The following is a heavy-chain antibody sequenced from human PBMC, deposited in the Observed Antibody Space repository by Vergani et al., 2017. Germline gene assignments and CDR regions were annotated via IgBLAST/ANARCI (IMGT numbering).Heavy chain of an antibody. CDR2: IYHSGST. D-gene: IGHD3-9*01. V-gene: IGHV4-4*02. CDR1: GGSISSSNW. Sequence: QVQLQESGPGLVKPSGTLSLTCAVSGGSISSSNWWSWVRQPPGKGLEWIGEIYHSGSTNYNPSLKSRVTISVDKSKNQFSLKLSSVTAADTAVYYCARTTLYYDILTGYYSGYFDHWGQGTLVTVSS. J-gene: IGHJ4*02. CDR3: ARTTLYYDILTGYYSGYFDH.